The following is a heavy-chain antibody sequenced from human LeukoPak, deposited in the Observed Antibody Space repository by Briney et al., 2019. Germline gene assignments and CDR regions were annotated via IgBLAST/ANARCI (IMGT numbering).Heavy chain of an antibody. D-gene: IGHD3-22*01. J-gene: IGHJ4*02. CDR1: GYTFTSYA. CDR3: ATYYYDSSGYVRFDY. Sequence: SVKVSCKASGYTFTSYAISWVRQAPGQGLEWMGGIIPIFGTANYAQKFQGRVTITADESTSTAYMELSSLRSEDTAVYYCATYYYDSSGYVRFDYWGQGTLVTVSS. CDR2: IIPIFGTA. V-gene: IGHV1-69*13.